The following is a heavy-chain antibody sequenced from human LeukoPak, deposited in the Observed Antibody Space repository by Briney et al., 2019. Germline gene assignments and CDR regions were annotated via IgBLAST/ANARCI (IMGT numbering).Heavy chain of an antibody. V-gene: IGHV4-59*01. CDR2: IYYSGST. CDR3: ARVKAGIVVANDY. D-gene: IGHD3-22*01. Sequence: PSETLSLTCTVSGGSISSYYWSWIRQPPGKGLEWIGYIYYSGSTNYNPSLKSRVTISVDTSKNQFSLKLSSVTAADTAVYYCARVKAGIVVANDYWGQGTLVTVSS. CDR1: GGSISSYY. J-gene: IGHJ4*02.